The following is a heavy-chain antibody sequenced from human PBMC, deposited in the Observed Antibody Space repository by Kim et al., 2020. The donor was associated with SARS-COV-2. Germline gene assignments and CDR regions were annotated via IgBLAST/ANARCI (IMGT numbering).Heavy chain of an antibody. CDR1: GVTFSDST. J-gene: IGHJ6*02. CDR3: TRRSVYCSGDTCYSYYGMDV. D-gene: IGHD2-15*01. V-gene: IGHV3-73*01. CDR2: IRSKGNSYAT. Sequence: GGSLRLSCAASGVTFSDSTMHWVRQASGKGLEWVGRIRSKGNSYATEYAASVKGRFTISRDDSKNTAYLQMNSLKTEDTAVYYCTRRSVYCSGDTCYSYYGMDVWGQGTTVTVSS.